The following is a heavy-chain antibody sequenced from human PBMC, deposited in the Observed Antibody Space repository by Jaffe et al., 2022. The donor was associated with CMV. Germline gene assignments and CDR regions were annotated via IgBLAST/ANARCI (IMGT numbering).Heavy chain of an antibody. CDR3: ARMVRGNNNYYMDV. D-gene: IGHD3-10*01. Sequence: QVTLRESGPALVKPTETLTLTCTFSGFSLTTDGMCVTWIRQSPGKALEWLARIDWDDDEHYSTSLETRLTISKDTSKNQVVLTVTNVDPVDTATYFCARMVRGNNNYYMDVWGKGTTVSVSS. CDR1: GFSLTTDGMC. J-gene: IGHJ6*03. V-gene: IGHV2-70*15. CDR2: IDWDDDE.